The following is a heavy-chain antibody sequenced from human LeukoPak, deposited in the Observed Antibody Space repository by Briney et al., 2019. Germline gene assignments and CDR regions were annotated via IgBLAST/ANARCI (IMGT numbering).Heavy chain of an antibody. V-gene: IGHV4-59*08. CDR1: GGSLSSYY. CDR2: IYYSGST. D-gene: IGHD6-19*01. CDR3: ARHRGSGWSDY. Sequence: PSETLSLTCTVSGGSLSSYYWSWIRQPPGKGLEWIGYIYYSGSTNYNPSLKSRVTISVDTSKNQFSLKLSSVTAADTAVYYCARHRGSGWSDYWGQGTLVTVSS. J-gene: IGHJ4*02.